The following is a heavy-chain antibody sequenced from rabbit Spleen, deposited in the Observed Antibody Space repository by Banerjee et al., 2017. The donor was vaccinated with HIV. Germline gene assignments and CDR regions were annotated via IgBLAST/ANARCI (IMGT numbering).Heavy chain of an antibody. J-gene: IGHJ6*01. CDR3: ARDSSTSFSSYGMDL. CDR2: IDAGSSGFT. V-gene: IGHV1S45*01. CDR1: GISFGISDY. D-gene: IGHD1-1*01. Sequence: QEQLEESGGGLVKPEGSLTLTCKASGISFGISDYMCWVRQAPGKGLEWIACIDAGSSGFTYHASWAKGRFTISKTSSTTVTLQMTSLTAADTATYFCARDSSTSFSSYGMDLWGQGTLVTVS.